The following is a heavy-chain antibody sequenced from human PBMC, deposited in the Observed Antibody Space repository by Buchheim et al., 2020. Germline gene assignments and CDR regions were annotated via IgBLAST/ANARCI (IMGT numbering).Heavy chain of an antibody. D-gene: IGHD4-17*01. J-gene: IGHJ6*01. CDR2: FSGSSGTT. CDR1: GFPFSSYA. Sequence: EVQLLESGGGLIQPGGSLRLSCAASGFPFSSYAVSWVCQAPGKGLEWVSSFSGSSGTTYYADSVKGRFSISRDNSKNTLYLQMNSLRAGDTAVYYCAKETVTAGAGYYGMDVWGQGTT. CDR3: AKETVTAGAGYYGMDV. V-gene: IGHV3-23*01.